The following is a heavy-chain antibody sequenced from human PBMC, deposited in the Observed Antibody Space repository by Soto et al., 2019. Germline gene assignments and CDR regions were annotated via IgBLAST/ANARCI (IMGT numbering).Heavy chain of an antibody. V-gene: IGHV3-23*01. CDR1: GFTFSSCV. CDR2: ITDSGTGT. CDR3: AKGLINGRWYAAD. D-gene: IGHD6-13*01. J-gene: IGHJ4*02. Sequence: EVHLLESGGGLVQPGESLRLSCGASGFTFSSCVMSWVRQAPGKGLEWVSCITDSGTGTYYADSVKGRFTISRDNSKNTMYLQMYNLRAEDTGVYYCAKGLINGRWYAADWGQGTLVTVSS.